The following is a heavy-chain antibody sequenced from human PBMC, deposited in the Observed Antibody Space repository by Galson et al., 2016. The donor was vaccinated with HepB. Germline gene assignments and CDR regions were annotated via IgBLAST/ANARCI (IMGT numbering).Heavy chain of an antibody. CDR2: INPSGGST. J-gene: IGHJ5*02. V-gene: IGHV1-46*01. CDR1: GYTFTSYY. D-gene: IGHD6-6*01. Sequence: SVKVSCKASGYTFTSYYMHWVRQAPGQGLEWMGMINPSGGSTNYAQKFQGRVTMTRDTSTSTVYMELSSLRSEDTAVYYCAREGQLASNWFDPWGQGTLVTVSS. CDR3: AREGQLASNWFDP.